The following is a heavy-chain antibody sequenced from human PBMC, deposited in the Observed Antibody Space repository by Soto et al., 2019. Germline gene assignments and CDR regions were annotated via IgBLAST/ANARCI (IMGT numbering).Heavy chain of an antibody. V-gene: IGHV4-59*01. CDR2: IYYSGST. CDR1: GGSISSYY. Sequence: ETLSLTCTVSGGSISSYYWSWIRQPPGKGLEWIGYIYYSGSTNYNPSLKSRVTISVDTSKNQFSLKLSSVTAADTAVYYCARDRRWEVDSSGRLGYNWFDPWGQGTLVTVSS. J-gene: IGHJ5*02. D-gene: IGHD6-19*01. CDR3: ARDRRWEVDSSGRLGYNWFDP.